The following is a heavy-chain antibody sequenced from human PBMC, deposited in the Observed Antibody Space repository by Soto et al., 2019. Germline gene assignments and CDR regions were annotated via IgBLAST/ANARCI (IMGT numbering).Heavy chain of an antibody. CDR2: IIPIFGTA. D-gene: IGHD2-2*01. CDR3: ASRPRYCSSTSCYDIGDY. CDR1: GGTFSSYA. V-gene: IGHV1-69*01. J-gene: IGHJ4*02. Sequence: QVQLVQSGAEVKKPGSSVKVSCKASGGTFSSYAISWVRQAPGQGLEWMGGIIPIFGTANYAQKFQGRVTITADESTSTAYMELSSLRSEDTAVYSCASRPRYCSSTSCYDIGDYWGQGTLVTVSS.